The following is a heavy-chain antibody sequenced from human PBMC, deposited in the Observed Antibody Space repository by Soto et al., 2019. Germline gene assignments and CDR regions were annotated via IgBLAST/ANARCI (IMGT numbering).Heavy chain of an antibody. V-gene: IGHV3-15*07. CDR2: IKSKTDGGTI. Sequence: GGSLRLSCAASGFTFDNAWMNWVRQAPGKGLEWVGRIKSKTDGGTIDYAAPVKGRFTISRDDSKKMVFLQMTSLKTEDTGVYYCTTIAQWYSSGSFDYWGQGTLVTVSS. CDR3: TTIAQWYSSGSFDY. J-gene: IGHJ4*02. CDR1: GFTFDNAW. D-gene: IGHD6-19*01.